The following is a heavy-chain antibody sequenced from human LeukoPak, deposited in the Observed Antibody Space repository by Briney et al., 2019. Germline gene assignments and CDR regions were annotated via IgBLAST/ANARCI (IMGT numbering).Heavy chain of an antibody. Sequence: GGSLRLSCAASGFTFSSYTVNWVRQAPGKGLEWVSSISSSSYIYYADSVKGRLTISRDNAKNSLYLQMNSLRAEDTAVYYCARDPTPRYCSGGSCYTHYGMDVWGQGTTVTVSS. J-gene: IGHJ6*02. V-gene: IGHV3-21*01. CDR3: ARDPTPRYCSGGSCYTHYGMDV. CDR1: GFTFSSYT. D-gene: IGHD2-15*01. CDR2: ISSSSYI.